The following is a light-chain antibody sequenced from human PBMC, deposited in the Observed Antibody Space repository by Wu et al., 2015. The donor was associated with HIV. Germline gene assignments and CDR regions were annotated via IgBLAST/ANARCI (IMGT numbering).Light chain of an antibody. Sequence: EIVLTQSPGTLSLSPGERATLSCRASQSVSSSYLAWYQQKPGQAPRLLIYGASSGATGIPDRFSGSGSGTDFTLTISRLEPEDFAVYYCQQRSNWPLTFGGGTKVEIK. CDR3: QQRSNWPLT. J-gene: IGKJ4*01. CDR1: QSVSSSY. CDR2: GAS. V-gene: IGKV3D-20*02.